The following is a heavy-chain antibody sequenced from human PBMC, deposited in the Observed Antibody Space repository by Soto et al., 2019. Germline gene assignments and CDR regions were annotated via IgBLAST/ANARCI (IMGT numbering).Heavy chain of an antibody. D-gene: IGHD6-6*01. CDR2: ISGSGGST. CDR3: ASGRTYNSSSFPFDY. J-gene: IGHJ4*02. Sequence: HPGGSLRLSCAASGFTFRSYGMSWVRQAPGKGLEWVSAISGSGGSTYYADSVKGRFIISRDNSKNTLYLQMNSLRAEDTAVYYCASGRTYNSSSFPFDYWGQGTLVTVSS. V-gene: IGHV3-23*01. CDR1: GFTFRSYG.